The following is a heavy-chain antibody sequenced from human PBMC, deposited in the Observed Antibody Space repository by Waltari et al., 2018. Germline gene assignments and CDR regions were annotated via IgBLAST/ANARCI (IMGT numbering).Heavy chain of an antibody. CDR2: IYYSGST. CDR1: GGSISSSSYY. J-gene: IGHJ4*02. CDR3: ARHPKGPLVAALDY. Sequence: QLQLQESGPGLVKPSETLSLTCTVSGGSISSSSYYRGWIRPPPGKGLEWIGGIYYSGSTYYNPSLKSRVTISVDTSKNQFSLKLSSVTAADTAVYYCARHPKGPLVAALDYWGQGTLVTVSS. V-gene: IGHV4-39*01. D-gene: IGHD5-12*01.